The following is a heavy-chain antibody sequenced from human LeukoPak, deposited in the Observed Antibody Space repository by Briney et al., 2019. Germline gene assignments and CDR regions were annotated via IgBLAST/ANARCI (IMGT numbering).Heavy chain of an antibody. D-gene: IGHD3-3*01. CDR1: GGSFSGYY. CDR2: LNHCGNT. CDR3: ARDLYYDFWSSYYRYNWFDP. V-gene: IGHV4-34*01. J-gene: IGHJ5*02. Sequence: SETLSLTCAVYGGSFSGYYWSWLRHPPGKGLEWLGELNHCGNTNYNPSLKSRVTISVDTSKNQFSLKLSSGTAADTAVYYCARDLYYDFWSSYYRYNWFDPWGQGTLVTASS.